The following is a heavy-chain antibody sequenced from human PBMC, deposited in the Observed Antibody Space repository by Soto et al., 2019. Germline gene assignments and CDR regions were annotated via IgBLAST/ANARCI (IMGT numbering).Heavy chain of an antibody. J-gene: IGHJ4*02. V-gene: IGHV1-3*01. CDR1: GYTFTTYA. D-gene: IGHD1-1*01. CDR2: INAGNGDT. Sequence: QVQLVQSGAEVKKPGASVKVSCKASGYTFTTYAMHWVRQAHGQGLEWMGWINAGNGDTKYSQKFQGRVSITRDTSASTAYMELSSLRSEDTTVYYCARGDGTRYSYWGQGTLVTVSS. CDR3: ARGDGTRYSY.